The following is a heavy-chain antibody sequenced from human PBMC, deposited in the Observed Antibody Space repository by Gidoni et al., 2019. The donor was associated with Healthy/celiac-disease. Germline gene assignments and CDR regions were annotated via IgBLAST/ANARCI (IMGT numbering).Heavy chain of an antibody. J-gene: IGHJ4*02. CDR3: ARVLAAAGIDY. CDR2: IKEDGREK. CDR1: GFTCSSSW. V-gene: IGHV3-7*01. Sequence: EVQLVESGGGLVQPGGYLRLSCAASGFTCSSSWMSWVRQAAGKGREWVANIKEDGREKYYVDSVKGRFTISRDNAKNSLYLQMNSLRAEDTAVYYCARVLAAAGIDYWGQGTLVTVSS. D-gene: IGHD6-13*01.